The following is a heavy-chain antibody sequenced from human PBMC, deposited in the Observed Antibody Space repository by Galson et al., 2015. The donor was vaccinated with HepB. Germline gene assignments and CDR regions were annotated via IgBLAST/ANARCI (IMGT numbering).Heavy chain of an antibody. CDR1: GYTFTNYY. CDR2: INLSGGSI. D-gene: IGHD5-12*01. J-gene: IGHJ6*02. CDR3: ARGGVATGWYGMDV. Sequence: SVKVSCKASGYTFTNYYMHWVRQAPGQGLEWMGMINLSGGSITYTQKFQGRVTLTRDTSTNTVYMELSSLRSDDTAVFYCARGGVATGWYGMDVWGQGTTVTVSS. V-gene: IGHV1-46*01.